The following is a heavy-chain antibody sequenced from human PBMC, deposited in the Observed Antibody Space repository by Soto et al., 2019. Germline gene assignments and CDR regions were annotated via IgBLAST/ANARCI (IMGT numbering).Heavy chain of an antibody. CDR2: IYHSGST. D-gene: IGHD3-10*01. Sequence: SETLSLTCTVSGYSISSGYYWGWIRQPPGKGLEWIGSIYHSGSTYYNPSLKSRVTISVDTSKNQFSLKLSSVTAADTAVYYCARGAYGSGSYYFHPYYFDYWGQGTLVTVSS. CDR1: GYSISSGYY. V-gene: IGHV4-38-2*02. J-gene: IGHJ4*02. CDR3: ARGAYGSGSYYFHPYYFDY.